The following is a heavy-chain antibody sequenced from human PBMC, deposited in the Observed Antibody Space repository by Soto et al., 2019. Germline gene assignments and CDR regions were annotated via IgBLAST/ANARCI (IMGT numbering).Heavy chain of an antibody. CDR1: GGSISSSSYY. J-gene: IGHJ4*02. Sequence: SETLSLTCTVSGGSISSSSYYWGWIRQPPGKGLEWIGSIYYSGSTYYNPSLKSRVTISVDTSKNQFSLKLSSVTAADTAVYYCATYIVGAREYYFDYWGQGTLVTVSS. CDR2: IYYSGST. D-gene: IGHD1-26*01. V-gene: IGHV4-39*01. CDR3: ATYIVGAREYYFDY.